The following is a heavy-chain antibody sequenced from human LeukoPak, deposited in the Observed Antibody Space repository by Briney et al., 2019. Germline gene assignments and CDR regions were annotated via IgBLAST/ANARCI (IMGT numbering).Heavy chain of an antibody. CDR2: INPDNGNT. J-gene: IGHJ4*02. CDR1: GYPFTRYG. D-gene: IGHD2-2*01. V-gene: IGHV1-18*01. Sequence: ASVKVSCKASGYPFTRYGISWVRQAPGQGLEWMGWINPDNGNTKYAQKFQGRVTMTTDTSTSTAHMELRSLRSDDTAVYYCATYYCSTTSCYPYFFDYWGQGALVTVSS. CDR3: ATYYCSTTSCYPYFFDY.